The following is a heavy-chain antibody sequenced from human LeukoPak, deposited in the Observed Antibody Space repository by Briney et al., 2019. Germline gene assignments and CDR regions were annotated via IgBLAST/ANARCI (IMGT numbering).Heavy chain of an antibody. J-gene: IGHJ4*02. V-gene: IGHV3-30*02. D-gene: IGHD2-2*01. CDR2: IGFDVSNK. Sequence: GGSLRLSCAASGFTFSSYGMHWVRQAPGKGLEWVSFIGFDVSNKDYADSVKGRFTISRDNSKNTLYLQMNSLRAEDTAVYYCAKDYTSYCSNTICYQSRYFDFWGQGTLVTVSS. CDR1: GFTFSSYG. CDR3: AKDYTSYCSNTICYQSRYFDF.